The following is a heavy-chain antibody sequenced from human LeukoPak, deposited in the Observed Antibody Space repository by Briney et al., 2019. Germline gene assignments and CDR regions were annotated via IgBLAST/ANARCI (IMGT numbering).Heavy chain of an antibody. CDR2: INHSGST. CDR3: ARALIVGATTTRWFDP. CDR1: GGSFSGYY. V-gene: IGHV4-34*01. D-gene: IGHD1-26*01. Sequence: PSETLSLTCAVYGGSFSGYYWSWIRQPPGKGLKWIGEINHSGSTNYNPSLKSRVTISVDTSKNQFSLKLSSVTAADTAVYYCARALIVGATTTRWFDPWGQGTLVTVSS. J-gene: IGHJ5*02.